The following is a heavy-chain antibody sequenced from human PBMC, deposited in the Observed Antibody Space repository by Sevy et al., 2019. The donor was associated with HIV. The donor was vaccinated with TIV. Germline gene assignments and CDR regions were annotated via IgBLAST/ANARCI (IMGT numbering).Heavy chain of an antibody. D-gene: IGHD6-13*01. CDR3: ARAIALADSY. J-gene: IGHJ4*02. CDR2: IKPDGSKK. Sequence: GGSLRLSCAASGFTFSIYWMTWVRQAPGKGLEWVANIKPDGSKKYYVDSVKGRFTIPRDNAENSLYLQMNSLRAEDTAVYYCARAIALADSYWGQGTQVTVSS. V-gene: IGHV3-7*01. CDR1: GFTFSIYW.